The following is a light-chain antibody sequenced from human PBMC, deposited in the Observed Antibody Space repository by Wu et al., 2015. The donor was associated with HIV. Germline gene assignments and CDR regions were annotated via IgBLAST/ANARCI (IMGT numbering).Light chain of an antibody. CDR2: GAS. CDR1: QSVSSN. V-gene: IGKV3-15*01. J-gene: IGKJ1*01. CDR3: QQYNNGPRT. Sequence: IXMTQSPATLSVSPGERATLSCRASQSVSSNLAWYQQKPGQAPRLLIYGASTRATGIPARFSGSGSGTEFTLTISSMQSEDFAVYYCQQYNNGPRTFGQGTKVEVK.